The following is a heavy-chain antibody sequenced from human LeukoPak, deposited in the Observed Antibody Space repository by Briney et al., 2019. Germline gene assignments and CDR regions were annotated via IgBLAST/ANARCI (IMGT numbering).Heavy chain of an antibody. D-gene: IGHD3-3*01. J-gene: IGHJ4*02. V-gene: IGHV5-51*01. CDR3: ARYPHRYPPSGFDY. Sequence: GESLKISWKGSGYSFTSYWIGWVRQMPGKGLEWMGIIYPGGSDTSYSPSFQGQVTISADKPISTAYLQWSSLKASDTAMYYCARYPHRYPPSGFDYWGQGTLVTVSS. CDR1: GYSFTSYW. CDR2: IYPGGSDT.